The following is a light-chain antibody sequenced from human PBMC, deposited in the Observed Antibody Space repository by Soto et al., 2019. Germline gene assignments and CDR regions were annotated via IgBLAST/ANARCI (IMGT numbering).Light chain of an antibody. CDR3: QVWYSTSDHVV. CDR2: DDR. CDR1: NIGSKN. J-gene: IGLJ2*01. Sequence: SYELTQPPSVSVAPGQTATITCEGNNIGSKNVHWYQQKPGQAPALVVYDDRGRPSGVPERLSGSNSGNTATLTISRVEAGDEADYYCQVWYSTSDHVVFGGGTKLTVL. V-gene: IGLV3-21*02.